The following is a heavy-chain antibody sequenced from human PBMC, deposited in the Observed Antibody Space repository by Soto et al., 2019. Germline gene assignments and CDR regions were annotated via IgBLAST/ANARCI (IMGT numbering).Heavy chain of an antibody. V-gene: IGHV4-4*02. D-gene: IGHD4-17*01. Sequence: PSETLSLTCAVSSGSISSSNWWSWVRQPPGKGLEWIGEIYHSGSTNYNPSLKSRVTISVDKSKNQFSLKLSSVTAADTAVYYCARLYGDYDARYFDYWGQGTLVTVSS. J-gene: IGHJ4*02. CDR2: IYHSGST. CDR1: SGSISSSNW. CDR3: ARLYGDYDARYFDY.